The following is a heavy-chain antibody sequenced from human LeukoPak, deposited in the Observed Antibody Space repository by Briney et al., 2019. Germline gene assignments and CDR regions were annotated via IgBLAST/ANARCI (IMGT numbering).Heavy chain of an antibody. D-gene: IGHD5-24*01. J-gene: IGHJ4*02. CDR1: GYTFTSYA. Sequence: ASVKVSCKASGYTFTSYAIHWVRQAPGQGLEWMGWITPSDGTNYPQKFQGRVAITWDTSITTAYMDLSRLTSDDTAVYYCARDRYGDGFAHFDYWGQGALVTVSS. CDR3: ARDRYGDGFAHFDY. CDR2: ITPSDGT. V-gene: IGHV1-2*02.